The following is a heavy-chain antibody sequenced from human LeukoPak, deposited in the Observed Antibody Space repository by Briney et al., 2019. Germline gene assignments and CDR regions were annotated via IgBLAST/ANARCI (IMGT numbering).Heavy chain of an antibody. Sequence: PSETLSLTCTVSGGSISSHYWSWIRQPPGKGLEWIGYIYYSGSTNYNPSLKSRVTISVDTSKNQFSLKLSSVTAADTAVYYCARAKVPAADYYFDYWGQGTLVTVSS. D-gene: IGHD2-2*01. J-gene: IGHJ4*02. V-gene: IGHV4-59*11. CDR2: IYYSGST. CDR1: GGSISSHY. CDR3: ARAKVPAADYYFDY.